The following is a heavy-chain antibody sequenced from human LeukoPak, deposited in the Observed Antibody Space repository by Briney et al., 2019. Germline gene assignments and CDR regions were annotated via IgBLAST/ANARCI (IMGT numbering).Heavy chain of an antibody. CDR3: ARVRVAGDIVVVPTRGYYFDY. D-gene: IGHD2-2*01. CDR1: GGTFSSYA. V-gene: IGHV1-69*13. Sequence: ASVKVSCKASGGTFSSYAISWVRQAPGQGLEWMGGIIPNFGTANYAQKFQGRVTITADESTSTAYMELSSLRSEDTAVYYCARVRVAGDIVVVPTRGYYFDYWGQGTLVTVSS. CDR2: IIPNFGTA. J-gene: IGHJ4*02.